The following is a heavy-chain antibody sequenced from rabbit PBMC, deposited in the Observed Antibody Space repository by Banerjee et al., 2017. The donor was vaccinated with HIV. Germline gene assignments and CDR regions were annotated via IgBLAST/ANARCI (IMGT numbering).Heavy chain of an antibody. V-gene: IGHV1S69*01. CDR3: ARGNPASSDADI. CDR1: GFSLSNHG. J-gene: IGHJ4*02. CDR2: FAHYDGNT. Sequence: QSVEESGGRLVTPGTPLTLTCTVSGFSLSNHGISWVRKAPGKGLEWIGIFAHYDGNTYCASWAKGRFTISKPSSTTVDLKMTSPTTEDTATYFCARGNPASSDADIWGPGTLVTVS. D-gene: IGHD7-1*01.